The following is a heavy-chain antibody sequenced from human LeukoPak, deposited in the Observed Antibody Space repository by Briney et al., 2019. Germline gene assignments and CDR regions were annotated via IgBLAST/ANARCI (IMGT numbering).Heavy chain of an antibody. D-gene: IGHD4-17*01. CDR1: GGTFNNSA. CDR2: IMPLFGTA. J-gene: IGHJ5*02. CDR3: ARDVHGDYGSGWFDP. V-gene: IGHV1-69*05. Sequence: SAKDSCKTSGGTFNNSAISWVRQAPGQGLEWLGGIMPLFGTAGYAQKFQGRVTITKDESTRTVYLELTSLTSDDTAVYYCARDVHGDYGSGWFDPWGQGTLVSVSS.